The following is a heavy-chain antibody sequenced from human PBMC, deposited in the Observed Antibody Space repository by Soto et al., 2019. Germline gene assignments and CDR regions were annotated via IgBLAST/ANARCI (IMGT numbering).Heavy chain of an antibody. CDR3: SRDLGGWPDY. CDR2: MNPNSGNT. V-gene: IGHV1-8*01. Sequence: ASVKVSCKASGYTFTSYDINWVRQATGQGLEWMGWMNPNSGNTGYAQKFQGRVTMTRDTSVSTAYMELSSLRSEDTAVYYCSRDLGGWPDYWGQGTLVTVSS. CDR1: GYTFTSYD. J-gene: IGHJ4*02. D-gene: IGHD2-15*01.